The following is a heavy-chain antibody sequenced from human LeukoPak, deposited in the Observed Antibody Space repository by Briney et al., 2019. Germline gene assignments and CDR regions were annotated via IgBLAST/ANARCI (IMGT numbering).Heavy chain of an antibody. J-gene: IGHJ5*02. CDR3: TKGDDYGANTRLPKYNWFDP. Sequence: GASLRLSCAASGFSISNNAMHWVRQAPGRRLEWVAFIRYDGNNKNYADSVKGRFTISRDNSRDTLYLQMNSLRADDTAVYYCTKGDDYGANTRLPKYNWFDPWGQGTLVTVSS. V-gene: IGHV3-30*02. CDR1: GFSISNNA. D-gene: IGHD4-23*01. CDR2: IRYDGNNK.